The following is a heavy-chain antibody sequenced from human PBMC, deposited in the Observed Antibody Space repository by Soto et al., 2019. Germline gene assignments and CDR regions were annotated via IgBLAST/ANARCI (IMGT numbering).Heavy chain of an antibody. CDR2: ISAYNGNT. J-gene: IGHJ4*02. CDR3: ARVRDIVVVVAAKPKYYFDY. D-gene: IGHD2-15*01. V-gene: IGHV1-18*01. Sequence: RASVKVSCKASGYTFTSYGISWVRQAPGQGLEWMGWISAYNGNTNYAQKLQGRVTMTTDTSTSTAYMELRSLRSDDTAVYYCARVRDIVVVVAAKPKYYFDYWGQGTLVTVSS. CDR1: GYTFTSYG.